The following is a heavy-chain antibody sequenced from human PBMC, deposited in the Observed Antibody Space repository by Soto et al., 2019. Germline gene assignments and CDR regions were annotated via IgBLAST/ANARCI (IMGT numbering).Heavy chain of an antibody. D-gene: IGHD3-16*01. CDR2: ISPYNDYT. V-gene: IGHV1-18*01. CDR3: ARGGYSDNSWGKLSHYGLDV. Sequence: ASVKIYSKSSGYTDIRYGIAGVRQAKKKGLEWMGWISPYNDYTIYAQKLQGRVTMTTDTSTRIVYMELRGLKSDDTAVYYCARGGYSDNSWGKLSHYGLDVWGQGTSVTVSS. J-gene: IGHJ6*02. CDR1: GYTDIRYG.